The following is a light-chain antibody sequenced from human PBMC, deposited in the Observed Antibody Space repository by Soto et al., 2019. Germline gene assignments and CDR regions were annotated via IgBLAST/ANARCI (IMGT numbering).Light chain of an antibody. CDR2: GAS. Sequence: DIHLTQSPSFLSASVGDRVTITCRASQGIASSLAWYQQKAGKAPKLLIYGASTLETGVPSRFSGSGPGTEFTLTLSSLQPEDFGIYYCQQFNSYPLTFGGGTKVEIK. CDR3: QQFNSYPLT. V-gene: IGKV1-9*01. J-gene: IGKJ4*01. CDR1: QGIASS.